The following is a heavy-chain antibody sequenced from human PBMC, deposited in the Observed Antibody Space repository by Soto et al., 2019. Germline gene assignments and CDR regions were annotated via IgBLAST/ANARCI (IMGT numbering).Heavy chain of an antibody. J-gene: IGHJ3*02. V-gene: IGHV1-3*01. CDR1: GYTFTSYA. D-gene: IGHD3-3*01. CDR2: INAGNGNT. CDR3: ARTRITIFGVASSDAFDI. Sequence: ASVKVSCKASGYTFTSYAMHWVRQAPGQRLEWMGWINAGNGNTKYSQKFQGRVTITRDTSASTAYMELSSLRSEDTAVYYCARTRITIFGVASSDAFDIWGQGTMVTVSS.